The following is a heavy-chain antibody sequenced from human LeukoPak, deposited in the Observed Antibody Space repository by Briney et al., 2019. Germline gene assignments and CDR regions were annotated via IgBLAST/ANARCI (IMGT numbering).Heavy chain of an antibody. D-gene: IGHD3-9*01. CDR3: AREYDILTDYSFYYYYGMDV. CDR1: GYTFTGYY. Sequence: ASVKVSCKASGYTFTGYYMHWVRQAPGQGLEWMGWINPNSGGTNCAQKFQGRVTMTRDTSISTAYMELSRLRSDDTAVYYCAREYDILTDYSFYYYYGMDVWGQGTTVTVSS. J-gene: IGHJ6*02. CDR2: INPNSGGT. V-gene: IGHV1-2*02.